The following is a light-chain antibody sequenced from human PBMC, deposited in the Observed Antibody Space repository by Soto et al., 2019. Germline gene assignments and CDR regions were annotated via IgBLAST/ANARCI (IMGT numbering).Light chain of an antibody. V-gene: IGKV2-29*01. Sequence: DVVMTQTPLSLSVAPGQPASISCKSSQSLLHITGETFLFWYLQKPGQAPRLVIYDASLRANGVPARFGGSGSGTDFTLTINSLEPEDFAVYYCQQRNVWPPITFGQGTRLEIK. CDR3: QQRNVWPPIT. CDR2: DAS. CDR1: QSLLHITGETF. J-gene: IGKJ5*01.